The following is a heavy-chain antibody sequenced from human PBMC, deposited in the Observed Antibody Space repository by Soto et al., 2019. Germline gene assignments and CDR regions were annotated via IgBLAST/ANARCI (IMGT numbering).Heavy chain of an antibody. J-gene: IGHJ4*02. V-gene: IGHV3-30-3*01. CDR2: ISYDGSNK. CDR3: XXXXXXXSXXTDY. CDR1: GFTFSSYA. Sequence: QVQLVESGGGVVQPGRSLRLSCAASGFTFSSYAMHWVRQAPGKGLEWVAVISYDGSNKYYADSVKGRFTISRDNSKNTLYLQXNSLRXXXXXVXXXXXXXXXXSXXTDYWGQGTLVTVSS.